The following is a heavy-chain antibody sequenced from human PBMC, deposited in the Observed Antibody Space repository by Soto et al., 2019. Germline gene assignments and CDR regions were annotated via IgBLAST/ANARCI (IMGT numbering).Heavy chain of an antibody. D-gene: IGHD6-19*01. CDR2: IKSKTDGGTT. J-gene: IGHJ4*02. Sequence: GGSLRLSCAASGFTFRNAWMSWVCQAPGKGLEWVGRIKSKTDGGTTDYAAPVKGRFTISRDDSKNTLYLQMNSLKTEDTAVYYCTTGGLRSSGWYDGYYFDYWGQGT. CDR1: GFTFRNAW. CDR3: TTGGLRSSGWYDGYYFDY. V-gene: IGHV3-15*01.